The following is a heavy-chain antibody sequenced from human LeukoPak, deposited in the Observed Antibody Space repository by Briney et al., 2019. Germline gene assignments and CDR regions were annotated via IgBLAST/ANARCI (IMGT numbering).Heavy chain of an antibody. V-gene: IGHV3-21*01. J-gene: IGHJ1*01. CDR2: ISSSSSDI. CDR1: GFTFSSYS. Sequence: PGGSLRLSYAAYGFTFSSYSMNWVRQAPGKGLEWVTSISSSSSDIYYADSVKGRFTISRDNAENSLYLQMNSLRAEDTAVYYCARTDIVVVPAAHEPELAEYFQHWGQGTLVTVSS. CDR3: ARTDIVVVPAAHEPELAEYFQH. D-gene: IGHD2-2*01.